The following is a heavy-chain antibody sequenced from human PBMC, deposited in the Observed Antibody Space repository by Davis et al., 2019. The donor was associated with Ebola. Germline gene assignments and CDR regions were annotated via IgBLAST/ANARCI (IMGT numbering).Heavy chain of an antibody. Sequence: AASVKVSCKASGGTFSSYAISWVRQAPGQGLEWMGRIIPILGIANYAQKFQGRVTMTRDTSTSTVYMELSSLRSEDTAVYYCARGNWELLDWGQGTLVTVSS. V-gene: IGHV1-69*04. CDR2: IIPILGIA. CDR1: GGTFSSYA. CDR3: ARGNWELLD. D-gene: IGHD1-26*01. J-gene: IGHJ4*02.